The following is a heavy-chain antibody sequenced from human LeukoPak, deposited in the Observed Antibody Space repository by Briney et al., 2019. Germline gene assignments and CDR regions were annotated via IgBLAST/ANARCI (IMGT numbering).Heavy chain of an antibody. CDR3: ARGRSDSSGWYD. V-gene: IGHV4-34*01. J-gene: IGHJ4*02. D-gene: IGHD6-19*01. CDR1: GGSISSYY. Sequence: SETLSLTCTVSGGSISSYYWSWIRQPPGKGLEWIGEINHSGSTNYNPSLKSRVTISVDTSKNQFSLKLSSVTAADTAVYYCARGRSDSSGWYDWGQGTLVTVSS. CDR2: INHSGST.